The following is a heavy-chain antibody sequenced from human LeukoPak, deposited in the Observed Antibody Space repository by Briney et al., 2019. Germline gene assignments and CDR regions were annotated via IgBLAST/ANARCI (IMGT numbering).Heavy chain of an antibody. J-gene: IGHJ6*02. CDR3: ARGVVRGVNPYYYYYGMDV. Sequence: SETLSLTCAVYGGSFSGYYWSWIRQPPGKGLEWIGEINHSGSTNHNPSLKSRVTISVDTSKNQFSLKLSSVTAADTAVYYCARGVVRGVNPYYYYYGMDVWGQGTTVTVSS. D-gene: IGHD3-10*01. V-gene: IGHV4-34*01. CDR2: INHSGST. CDR1: GGSFSGYY.